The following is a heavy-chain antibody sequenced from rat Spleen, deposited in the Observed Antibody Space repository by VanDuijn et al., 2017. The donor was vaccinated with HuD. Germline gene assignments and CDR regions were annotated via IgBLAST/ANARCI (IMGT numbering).Heavy chain of an antibody. V-gene: IGHV5-27*01. Sequence: EVQLVESDGGLVQPGRSLELSCAASGFAFSDSDMAWVRLAPTQGLEWVTSISTSGGRTYYRDSVKGRFTVSRDDAKSTLYLQMDSLRSEDTTTYYCTTFGGLRNWFAYWGQGTLVTVSS. CDR1: GFAFSDSD. CDR2: ISTSGGRT. CDR3: TTFGGLRNWFAY. D-gene: IGHD4-3*01. J-gene: IGHJ3*01.